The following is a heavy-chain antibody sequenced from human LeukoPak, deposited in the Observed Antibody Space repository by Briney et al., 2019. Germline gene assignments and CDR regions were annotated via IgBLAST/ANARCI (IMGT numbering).Heavy chain of an antibody. V-gene: IGHV4-38-2*02. CDR3: ANSANSLTSFDY. Sequence: TPSETLSLTCTVSGYSISSGYYWGWIRQPPGKGLEWIGSTFHSGKTYYTPSLKSRVTISVDTSKNQFSLKLYSVTAADTAIYYCANSANSLTSFDYWGQGTLVTVSS. D-gene: IGHD2-21*01. CDR1: GYSISSGYY. CDR2: TFHSGKT. J-gene: IGHJ4*02.